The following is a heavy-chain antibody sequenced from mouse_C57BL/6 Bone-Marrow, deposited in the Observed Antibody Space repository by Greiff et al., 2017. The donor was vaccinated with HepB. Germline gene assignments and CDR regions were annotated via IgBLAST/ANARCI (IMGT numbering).Heavy chain of an antibody. Sequence: VQLVESGPGLVQPSQSLSITCTVSGFSLTSYGVHWVRQSPGKGLEWLGVIWSGGSTDYNAAFISRLSISKDNSKSQVFFKMNSLQADDTAIYYCARNPPDGYYAWFAYWGQGTLVTVSA. CDR2: IWSGGST. D-gene: IGHD2-3*01. J-gene: IGHJ3*01. V-gene: IGHV2-2*01. CDR1: GFSLTSYG. CDR3: ARNPPDGYYAWFAY.